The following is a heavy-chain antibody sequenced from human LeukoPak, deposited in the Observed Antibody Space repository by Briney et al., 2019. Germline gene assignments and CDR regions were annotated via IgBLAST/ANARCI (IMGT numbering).Heavy chain of an antibody. CDR1: GGSISSYY. Sequence: PSETLSLTCTVSGGSISSYYWSWIRQPAGKELEWIGRIYTSGSTDYNPSHKSRVTMSVDTSKNQFSLKLSSVTAADTAVYYCARARITMVRGPFDIRGQGTMVTVSS. D-gene: IGHD3-10*01. J-gene: IGHJ3*02. CDR3: ARARITMVRGPFDI. CDR2: IYTSGST. V-gene: IGHV4-4*07.